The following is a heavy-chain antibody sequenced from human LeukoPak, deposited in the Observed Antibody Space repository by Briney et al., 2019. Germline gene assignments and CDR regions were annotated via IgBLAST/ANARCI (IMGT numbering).Heavy chain of an antibody. CDR2: INPNSGGT. CDR3: ARGVSGACYYYYMDV. V-gene: IGHV1-2*02. CDR1: GYTFTGYY. Sequence: ASVKVSCKASGYTFTGYYMQWVRQAPGQGLEWMGWINPNSGGTNYAQKFQGRVTMTRDTSISTAYMELSSLRSDDSAVYYCARGVSGACYYYYMDVWGKGTTVTVSS. J-gene: IGHJ6*03. D-gene: IGHD1-26*01.